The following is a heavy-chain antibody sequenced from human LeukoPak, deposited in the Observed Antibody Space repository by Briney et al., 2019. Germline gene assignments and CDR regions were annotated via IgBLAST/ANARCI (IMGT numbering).Heavy chain of an antibody. CDR1: GYTFSHYG. CDR2: ISPYNDNT. CDR3: ASSPYYFDSSGYYNY. Sequence: APVKVSCKASGYTFSHYGVSWVRQAPGQGLEWMGWISPYNDNTNYVQNFQGRVTMTTDTSTSTAYMELTSLRSDDTAVYYCASSPYYFDSSGYYNYWGQGTLVTVSS. D-gene: IGHD3-22*01. V-gene: IGHV1-18*01. J-gene: IGHJ4*02.